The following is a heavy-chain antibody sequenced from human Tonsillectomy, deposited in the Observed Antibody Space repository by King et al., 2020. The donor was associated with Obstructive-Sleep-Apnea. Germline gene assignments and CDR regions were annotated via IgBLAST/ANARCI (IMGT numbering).Heavy chain of an antibody. J-gene: IGHJ4*02. CDR2: MTSTGTYI. Sequence: VQLVESGGGLVKPGGSLRLSCVVSDLPFSSSSMNWVRQAPGKGLEWVSSMTSTGTYIYYADSVKGRFTISRDNAKNSLFLQMNSLTVDDTAAYYCAREEYFGSGTYYSTFDYWGQGTLVTVSS. V-gene: IGHV3-21*01. D-gene: IGHD3-10*01. CDR1: DLPFSSSS. CDR3: AREEYFGSGTYYSTFDY.